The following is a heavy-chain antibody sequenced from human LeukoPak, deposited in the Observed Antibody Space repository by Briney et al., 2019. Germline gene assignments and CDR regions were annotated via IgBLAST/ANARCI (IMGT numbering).Heavy chain of an antibody. J-gene: IGHJ4*02. Sequence: GGSLRLSCAASGFTFSNYAMHWVRQAPGKGLEWVAQWVTPISYDGSNEHYADSVKGRFTISRDVSKNTLYLEMKSLRVEDTAVYYCARESLTRPPGCFDYWGQGTLVTVSS. CDR1: GFTFSNYA. D-gene: IGHD3-9*01. CDR2: ISYDGSNE. CDR3: ARESLTRPPGCFDY. V-gene: IGHV3-30-3*01.